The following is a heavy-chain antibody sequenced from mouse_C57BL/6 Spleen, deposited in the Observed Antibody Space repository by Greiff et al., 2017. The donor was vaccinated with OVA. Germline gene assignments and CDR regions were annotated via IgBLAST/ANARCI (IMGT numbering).Heavy chain of an antibody. J-gene: IGHJ2*01. CDR2: IYPGDGDT. Sequence: QVQLQQSGPELVKPGASVKISCKASGYAFSSSWMNWVKQRPGKGLEWIGRIYPGDGDTNYNGKFQGKATLTADKSSSTAYMQLSSLTSEDSAVYFCARYDGYYLPFDYWGKGTTLTVSS. CDR1: GYAFSSSW. D-gene: IGHD2-3*01. CDR3: ARYDGYYLPFDY. V-gene: IGHV1-82*01.